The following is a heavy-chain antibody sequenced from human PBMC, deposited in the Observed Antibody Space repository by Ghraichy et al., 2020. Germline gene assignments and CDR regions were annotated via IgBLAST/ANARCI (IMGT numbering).Heavy chain of an antibody. CDR2: INRHGGDT. J-gene: IGHJ1*01. V-gene: IGHV1-2*02. D-gene: IGHD3-10*01. CDR1: GFTISDSY. CDR3: ARDSGVNYFYD. Sequence: ASVKVSCKASGFTISDSYLHWFRQAPGQGLEWMGWINRHGGDTRYPQNFQGRVTMTVDTSVNTAYIELSRLTSDDTAVYFCARDSGVNYFYDWGQGTLVTVSS.